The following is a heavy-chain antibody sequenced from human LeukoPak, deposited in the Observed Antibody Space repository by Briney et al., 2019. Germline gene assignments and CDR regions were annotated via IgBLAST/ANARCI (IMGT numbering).Heavy chain of an antibody. Sequence: GRSLRLSCAASGLTFDDYAMHWVRQAPGKGLEWVSGISWNSGSIGYADSVKGRFTISRDNAKNSLYLQMNSLRAEDTALYYCAKDMGYGSSPAHWGQGTLVTVSS. J-gene: IGHJ4*02. D-gene: IGHD6-6*01. CDR3: AKDMGYGSSPAH. V-gene: IGHV3-9*01. CDR2: ISWNSGSI. CDR1: GLTFDDYA.